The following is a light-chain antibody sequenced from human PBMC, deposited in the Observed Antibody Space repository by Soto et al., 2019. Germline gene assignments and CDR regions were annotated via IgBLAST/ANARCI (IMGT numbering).Light chain of an antibody. CDR3: QQYETYSAT. J-gene: IGKJ3*01. V-gene: IGKV1-5*03. CDR2: RAS. CDR1: QIINTW. Sequence: DIQMTQSPSTLSASVGDRVTITCRASQIINTWLAWYQQKPGKAPKLLIYRASNLVSGVPSRFSGSGSGTEFTLTISSLQPDDFSIYYCQQYETYSATFGAGTKVDL.